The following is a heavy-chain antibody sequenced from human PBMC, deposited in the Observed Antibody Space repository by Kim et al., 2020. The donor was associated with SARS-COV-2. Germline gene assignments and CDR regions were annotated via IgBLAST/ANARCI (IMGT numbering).Heavy chain of an antibody. CDR1: GGSFSGYY. CDR2: INHSGST. Sequence: SETLSLTCAVYGGSFSGYYWSWIRQPPGKGLEWIGEINHSGSTNYNPSLKSRVTISVDTSKNQFSLKLSSVTAADTAVYYCASEIDYYYGMDVWGQGTTVTVSS. J-gene: IGHJ6*02. CDR3: ASEIDYYYGMDV. V-gene: IGHV4-34*01.